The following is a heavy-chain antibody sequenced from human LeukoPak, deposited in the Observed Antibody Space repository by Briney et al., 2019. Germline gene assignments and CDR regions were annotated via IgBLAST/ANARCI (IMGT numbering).Heavy chain of an antibody. CDR3: ARGRSSSWYPGDY. V-gene: IGHV4-59*01. Sequence: SETLSLTCTVSVGSLSSYYWSWIRQPPGKGLEWVGYIYYSGSTNYNPSLKSRVTISVDTSKNQFSLKLSSVTAADTAVYYCARGRSSSWYPGDYWGQGTLATVSS. CDR1: VGSLSSYY. CDR2: IYYSGST. J-gene: IGHJ4*02. D-gene: IGHD6-13*01.